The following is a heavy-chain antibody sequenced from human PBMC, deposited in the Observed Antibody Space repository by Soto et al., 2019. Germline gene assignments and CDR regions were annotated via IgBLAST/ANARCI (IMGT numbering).Heavy chain of an antibody. CDR1: GGSISSGGYY. CDR2: IYSSGST. V-gene: IGHV4-31*03. J-gene: IGHJ4*02. Sequence: SETLSLTCTVSGGSISSGGYYWSWIRQHPGKGLEWIGYIYSSGSTYYNPSLKSRVTISVDTSKNQFSLKLSSVTAADTAVYYCARDLQYHFDYWGQGTLGTVSS. CDR3: ARDLQYHFDY. D-gene: IGHD4-4*01.